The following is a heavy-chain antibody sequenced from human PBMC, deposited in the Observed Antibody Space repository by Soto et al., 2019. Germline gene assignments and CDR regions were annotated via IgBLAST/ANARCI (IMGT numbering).Heavy chain of an antibody. CDR2: ITTSDDMT. CDR1: GFIFKDFA. J-gene: IGHJ5*02. CDR3: TKGDSSGYFDPSAGYSTPDH. Sequence: EVQLFEPGGGLVEPGESLRLSCAASGFIFKDFAMSWVRQAPGKGLEWVSTITTSDDMTYSADSVSGRFTISRDNSANTLFLQMSSLSADDTATYYCTKGDSSGYFDPSAGYSTPDHWGQGTLVTVSS. D-gene: IGHD2-15*01. V-gene: IGHV3-23*01.